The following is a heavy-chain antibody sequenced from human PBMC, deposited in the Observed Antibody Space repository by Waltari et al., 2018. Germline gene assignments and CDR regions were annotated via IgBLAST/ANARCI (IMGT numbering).Heavy chain of an antibody. Sequence: EVQLVESGGGLVKPGGSLRLSCAASGFTFSSYSMNWVRQAPGKGLDGVSSISSSSSYIYYADSVKGRFTISRDNAKNSLYLQMNSLRAEDTAVYYCARDLPETPAPYYYYGMDVWGQGTTVTVSS. CDR1: GFTFSSYS. V-gene: IGHV3-21*01. CDR2: ISSSSSYI. J-gene: IGHJ6*02. CDR3: ARDLPETPAPYYYYGMDV.